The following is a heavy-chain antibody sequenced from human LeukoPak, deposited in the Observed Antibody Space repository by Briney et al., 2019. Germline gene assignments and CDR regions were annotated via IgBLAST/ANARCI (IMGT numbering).Heavy chain of an antibody. CDR1: GYTFTSYG. J-gene: IGHJ4*02. D-gene: IGHD3-10*01. V-gene: IGHV1-18*01. Sequence: GASVKVSCKASGYTFTSYGISWVRQAPGQGLEWMGWISDYNGNTNYAQKLQGRGTMTTDASTSTAYMELRSLRSDDTAVYFCARDLVRGVIIIGYWGQGTLVTVSS. CDR2: ISDYNGNT. CDR3: ARDLVRGVIIIGY.